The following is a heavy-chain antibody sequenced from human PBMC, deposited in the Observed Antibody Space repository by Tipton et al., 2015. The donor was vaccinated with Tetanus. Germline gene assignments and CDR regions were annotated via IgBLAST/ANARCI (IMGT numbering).Heavy chain of an antibody. CDR2: INSDGSST. V-gene: IGHV3-74*01. D-gene: IGHD6-25*01. CDR1: GFTFSSYW. Sequence: SLRLSCAASGFTFSSYWMHWVRQAPGKGLVWVSRINSDGSSTSYADSVKGRFTISRDNAKNTLYPQMNSLRAEDTAVYYCASWTDSSGPLLDYWGQGTLVTVSS. J-gene: IGHJ4*02. CDR3: ASWTDSSGPLLDY.